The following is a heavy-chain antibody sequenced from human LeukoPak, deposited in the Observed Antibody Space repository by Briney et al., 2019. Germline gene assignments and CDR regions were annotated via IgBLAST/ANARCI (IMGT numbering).Heavy chain of an antibody. Sequence: AAVKVSCKASGYTFTSYGISWVRQAPVQGLEWMGWISAYNGNTNYAQKLQGRVTMTTDTSTSTAYMELRSLRSDDTAVYYCARVLLWFGEAQALDYWGQGTLVTVSS. CDR3: ARVLLWFGEAQALDY. D-gene: IGHD3-10*01. J-gene: IGHJ4*02. CDR1: GYTFTSYG. V-gene: IGHV1-18*01. CDR2: ISAYNGNT.